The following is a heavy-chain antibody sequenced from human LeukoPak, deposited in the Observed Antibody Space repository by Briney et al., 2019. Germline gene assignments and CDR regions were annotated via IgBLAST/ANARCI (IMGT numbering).Heavy chain of an antibody. CDR3: AREGPNYCFDY. CDR1: AFTVSSYA. D-gene: IGHD1-7*01. J-gene: IGHJ4*02. CDR2: ISYDGSNK. Sequence: AETLRLYGAASAFTVSSYAMHWLRQDPGKGLEAVAVISYDGSNKYYAEAVKGRFTISRDNSKNTLYLQMSRLRAEDAAVYYCAREGPNYCFDYWGQGTLVTVSS. V-gene: IGHV3-30*15.